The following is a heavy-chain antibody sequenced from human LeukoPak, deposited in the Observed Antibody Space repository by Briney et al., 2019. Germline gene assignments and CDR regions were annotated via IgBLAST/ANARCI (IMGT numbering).Heavy chain of an antibody. CDR1: GFTFDDYA. Sequence: GESLRLSCTASGFTFDDYAMNWVRQVPGRGLEWVSGINWNGRITEYADSVKDRFTISRQNTKNSLYLYMNNLGGEDTALYFCARGSVQLWLRDTYYYMDVWGKGTTVTVSS. D-gene: IGHD5-18*01. CDR2: INWNGRIT. CDR3: ARGSVQLWLRDTYYYMDV. V-gene: IGHV3-20*04. J-gene: IGHJ6*03.